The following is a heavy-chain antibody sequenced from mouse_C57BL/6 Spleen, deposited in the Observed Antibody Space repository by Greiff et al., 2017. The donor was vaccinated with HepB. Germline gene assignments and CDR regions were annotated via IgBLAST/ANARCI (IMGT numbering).Heavy chain of an antibody. V-gene: IGHV1-20*01. D-gene: IGHD2-5*01. CDR2: INPYNGDT. J-gene: IGHJ4*01. CDR1: GYSFTGYF. CDR3: ARGDYYSNHYAMDY. Sequence: EVQLQQSGPELVKPGDSVKISCKASGYSFTGYFMNWVMQSHGKSLEWIGRINPYNGDTFYNQKFKGKATLTVDKSSSTAHMELRSLTSEDSAVYYCARGDYYSNHYAMDYWGQGTSVTVSS.